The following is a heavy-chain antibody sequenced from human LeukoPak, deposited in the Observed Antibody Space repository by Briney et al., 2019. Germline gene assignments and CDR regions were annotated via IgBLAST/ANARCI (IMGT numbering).Heavy chain of an antibody. CDR1: GGSISNYY. CDR3: ARERYFGSGSLLYYYGMDV. D-gene: IGHD3-10*01. V-gene: IGHV4-4*07. J-gene: IGHJ6*02. CDR2: IYTSGST. Sequence: PSETLSLTCTVSGGSISNYYWSWIRQPAGKGLEWIGRIYTSGSTNYNPSLKSRVTLSVDTSKNQFSLKLSSVTAADTAVYYCARERYFGSGSLLYYYGMDVWGQGTTVTVS.